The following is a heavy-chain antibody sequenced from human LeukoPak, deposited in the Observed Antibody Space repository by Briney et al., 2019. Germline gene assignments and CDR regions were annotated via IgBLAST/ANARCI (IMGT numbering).Heavy chain of an antibody. Sequence: ASETLSLTCTVSGGSISSSSYYWGWIRQPPGKGLEWIGSIYYSGSTYYNPSLKSRVTISVDTSKNQFSLKLSSVTAADTAVYYCAASRDYYYYYMDVWGKGTTVTVSS. CDR2: IYYSGST. CDR1: GGSISSSSYY. CDR3: AASRDYYYYYMDV. V-gene: IGHV4-39*01. J-gene: IGHJ6*03. D-gene: IGHD2-2*01.